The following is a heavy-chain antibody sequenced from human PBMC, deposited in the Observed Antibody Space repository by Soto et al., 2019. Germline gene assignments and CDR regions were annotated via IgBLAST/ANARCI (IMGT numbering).Heavy chain of an antibody. Sequence: ASVKVSCKASGYTFTGYYMHWVRQAPGQGLEWMGWINPNSGGTDYAQKFQGWVTMTRDTSISTAYMELSRLRSDDTAVYYCARGSGYCSGGSCYSYAFDIWGQGTMVTVS. CDR1: GYTFTGYY. CDR2: INPNSGGT. D-gene: IGHD2-15*01. CDR3: ARGSGYCSGGSCYSYAFDI. V-gene: IGHV1-2*04. J-gene: IGHJ3*02.